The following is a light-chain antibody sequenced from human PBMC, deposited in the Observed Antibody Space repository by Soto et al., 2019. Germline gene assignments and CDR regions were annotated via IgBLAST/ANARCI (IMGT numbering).Light chain of an antibody. V-gene: IGLV1-47*01. CDR3: AAWDDSLRGWV. CDR2: SNN. J-gene: IGLJ3*02. CDR1: SSNIGSNF. Sequence: QSVLTQPPSASGTPGKRVTISCSGSSSNIGSNFVYCYQQFPVTARKLLIYSNNHRPSGVPDRFSGSKSGTSASLAISGLPSEDEADYYCAAWDDSLRGWVFGGGTKLTVL.